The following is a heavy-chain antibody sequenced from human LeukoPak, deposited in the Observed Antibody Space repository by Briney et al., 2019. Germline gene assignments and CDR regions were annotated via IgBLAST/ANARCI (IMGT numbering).Heavy chain of an antibody. CDR3: ARDIPAFYGGSPFGYFDY. CDR2: ISDRSSTI. D-gene: IGHD4-23*01. CDR1: GLTFSSYS. Sequence: PGGSLRLSCEVSGLTFSSYSMNWVRQAPGKGLEWISYISDRSSTIYYADSVKGRFTISRDNAKNTLYLQMNSLRADDTAVYYCARDIPAFYGGSPFGYFDYWGQGTPVTVSS. V-gene: IGHV3-48*01. J-gene: IGHJ4*02.